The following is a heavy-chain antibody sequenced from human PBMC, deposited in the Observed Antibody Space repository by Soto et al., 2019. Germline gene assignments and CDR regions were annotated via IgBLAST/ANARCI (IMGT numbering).Heavy chain of an antibody. Sequence: QVQLQQWGAGLLKPSETLSLTCAVYGGSFSGYYWSWIRQPPGQGLEWIGEINHSGSTNYNPSLKSRVTISVDTSKNQCSLKVSAVTAADTAVYYCARRMIVVGGFDYWGQGTLVTVSS. CDR2: INHSGST. D-gene: IGHD3-22*01. CDR3: ARRMIVVGGFDY. V-gene: IGHV4-34*01. J-gene: IGHJ4*02. CDR1: GGSFSGYY.